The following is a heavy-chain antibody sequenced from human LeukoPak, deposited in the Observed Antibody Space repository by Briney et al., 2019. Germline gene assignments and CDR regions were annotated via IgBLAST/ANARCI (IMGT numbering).Heavy chain of an antibody. V-gene: IGHV1-3*01. CDR2: INAGNGNT. Sequence: ASVKVSCKASGYTFTSYAMHWVRQAPGQRLEWMGWINAGNGNTKYSQKFQGRVTMTRDTSTSTVYMELSSLRSEDTAVYYCARGYDSSGYYNTLFDYWGQGTLVTVSS. D-gene: IGHD3-22*01. CDR1: GYTFTSYA. J-gene: IGHJ4*02. CDR3: ARGYDSSGYYNTLFDY.